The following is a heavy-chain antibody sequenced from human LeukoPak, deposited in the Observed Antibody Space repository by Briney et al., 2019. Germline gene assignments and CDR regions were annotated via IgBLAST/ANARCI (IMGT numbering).Heavy chain of an antibody. J-gene: IGHJ3*02. CDR2: ISSGSSTI. V-gene: IGHV3-48*01. Sequence: GGSLRLSCAASGFTVSSYSMNWVRQAPGKGLEWVSYISSGSSTIYYADSVKGRFTISRDNAKNSLYLQMNSLRAEDTAVYYCASDVLRYFDWLLGAFDIWGQGTMVTVSS. CDR1: GFTVSSYS. D-gene: IGHD3-9*01. CDR3: ASDVLRYFDWLLGAFDI.